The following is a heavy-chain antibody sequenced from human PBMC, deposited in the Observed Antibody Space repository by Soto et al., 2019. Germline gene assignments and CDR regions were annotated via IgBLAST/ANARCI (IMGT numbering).Heavy chain of an antibody. CDR1: GGSFSGYY. Sequence: LSLTCAVYGGSFSGYYWSWIRQPPGKGLEWIGEINHSGSTNYNPSLKSRVTISVDTSKNQFSLKLSSVTAADTAVYYCARGRSIAAAGNFDYWGQGTLVTVSS. D-gene: IGHD6-13*01. J-gene: IGHJ4*02. CDR2: INHSGST. V-gene: IGHV4-34*01. CDR3: ARGRSIAAAGNFDY.